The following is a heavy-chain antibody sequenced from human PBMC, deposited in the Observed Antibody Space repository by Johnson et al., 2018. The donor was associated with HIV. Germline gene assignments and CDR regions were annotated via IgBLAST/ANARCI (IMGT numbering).Heavy chain of an antibody. V-gene: IGHV3-30*03. CDR3: ARDSDQYSSGWYEQLDAFDI. CDR1: GFTVSSNY. CDR2: ISYDGSNK. Sequence: QMLLVESGGGVVQPGRSLRVSCAASGFTVSSNYMSWVRQAPGKGLEWVAVISYDGSNKYYADSVKGRFTISRDNSKNTLYLQMNSLRGEDTAVYYCARDSDQYSSGWYEQLDAFDIWGQGTMVTVSS. D-gene: IGHD6-19*01. J-gene: IGHJ3*02.